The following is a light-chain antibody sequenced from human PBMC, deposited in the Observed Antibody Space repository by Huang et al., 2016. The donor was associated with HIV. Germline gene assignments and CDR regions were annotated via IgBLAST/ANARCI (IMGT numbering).Light chain of an antibody. CDR2: AAS. J-gene: IGKJ4*01. CDR3: QQATRIPLT. V-gene: IGKV1-12*01. CDR1: QDISNW. Sequence: DIQMTQSPSSVSASVGDRVTITCRASQDISNWLAWYQQKPGKAPKILIYAASTLQSGVPSRVSGSGSGTDFTLTITSLQAEDFATYYCQQATRIPLTFGGGTKVEMK.